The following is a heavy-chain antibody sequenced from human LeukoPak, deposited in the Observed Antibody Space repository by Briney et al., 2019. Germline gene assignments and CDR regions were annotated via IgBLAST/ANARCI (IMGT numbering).Heavy chain of an antibody. CDR1: GYRFTTYW. J-gene: IGHJ3*02. V-gene: IGHV5-51*01. CDR3: ARLGPEQWLVPGSLDI. D-gene: IGHD6-19*01. CDR2: IYPDDSDT. Sequence: GESLQISCQGSGYRFTTYWIGWVRQVPGKGLEWMGIIYPDDSDTRYSPSFQGQVTISADKSITTAYLQWNSLKASDTAIYYCARLGPEQWLVPGSLDIWGQGTMVTVSS.